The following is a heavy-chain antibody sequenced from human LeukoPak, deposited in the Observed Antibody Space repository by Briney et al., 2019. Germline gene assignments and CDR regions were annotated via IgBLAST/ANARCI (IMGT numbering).Heavy chain of an antibody. Sequence: GESLKISCKGSGYRFPSYWIGWVRQVPGKGPEWMGIIYPGYSDTRYSPSFQGQVTNSADKPISTAYLQWGSLKASETAMYYCARRFVDGLATVYDYWGQGTLVTVSS. CDR1: GYRFPSYW. V-gene: IGHV5-51*01. J-gene: IGHJ4*02. D-gene: IGHD4-11*01. CDR2: IYPGYSDT. CDR3: ARRFVDGLATVYDY.